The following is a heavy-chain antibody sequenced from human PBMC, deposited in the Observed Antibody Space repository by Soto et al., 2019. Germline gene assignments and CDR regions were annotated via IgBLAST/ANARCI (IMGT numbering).Heavy chain of an antibody. CDR1: GYPLTGYY. CDR2: INTNSVGT. Sequence: GASVKVSCTASGYPLTGYYRHWVRQAPGQGLEWMGLINTNSVGTNYAQKFKGRVTMNGDTSISTAYMQLSRLSSDDPAVYYCARGNVRVVASFDPWGQGALVTVSS. CDR3: ARGNVRVVASFDP. J-gene: IGHJ5*02. D-gene: IGHD2-15*01. V-gene: IGHV1-2*02.